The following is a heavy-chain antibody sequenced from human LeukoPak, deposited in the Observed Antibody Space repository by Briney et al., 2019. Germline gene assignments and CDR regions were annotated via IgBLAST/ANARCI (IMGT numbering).Heavy chain of an antibody. V-gene: IGHV4-59*12. CDR2: IYYSGST. J-gene: IGHJ3*02. CDR3: ARVRCSSTSCYRRGVPDAFDI. CDR1: GGSISSYY. D-gene: IGHD2-2*01. Sequence: PSETLSLTCTVSGGSISSYYWSWIRQPPGKGLEWIGYIYYSGSTNYNPSLKSRVTISVDTSKNQFSLKLSSVTAADTAVYYCARVRCSSTSCYRRGVPDAFDIWGQGTMVTVSS.